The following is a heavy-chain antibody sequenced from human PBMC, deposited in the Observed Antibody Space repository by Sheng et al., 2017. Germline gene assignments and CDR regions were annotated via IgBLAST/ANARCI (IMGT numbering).Heavy chain of an antibody. V-gene: IGHV3-23*01. Sequence: EVQLLESGGGLVQPGGSLRLSCAASGFTFSSYAMSWVRQAPGKGLEWVSAISGSGGSTYYADSVKGRFTISRDNSKNTLYLQMNSLRAEDTAVYYCATSCTNGVCYVFRMYYFDYWGQGTLVTVSS. D-gene: IGHD2-8*01. CDR1: GFTFSSYA. J-gene: IGHJ4*02. CDR3: ATSCTNGVCYVFRMYYFDY. CDR2: ISGSGGST.